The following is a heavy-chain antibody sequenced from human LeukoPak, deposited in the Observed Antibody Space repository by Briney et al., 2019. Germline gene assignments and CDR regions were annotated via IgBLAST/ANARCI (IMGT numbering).Heavy chain of an antibody. CDR3: VHYDSSGYYYGRLRY. CDR1: GFTFSSHA. D-gene: IGHD3-22*01. Sequence: GGSLRLSSTASGFTFSSHAMGWVRQTPGKGLEWVSNMNSGGDKTLYADSVKGRFTISRDNSKNTLYLQMNSLRAEDTAVFFCVHYDSSGYYYGRLRYWGQGTPVTVSS. V-gene: IGHV3-23*01. J-gene: IGHJ4*02. CDR2: MNSGGDKT.